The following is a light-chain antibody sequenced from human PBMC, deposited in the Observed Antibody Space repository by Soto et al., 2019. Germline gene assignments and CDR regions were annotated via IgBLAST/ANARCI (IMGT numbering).Light chain of an antibody. CDR3: QQYNNWPRT. CDR1: QRVSSN. Sequence: EIVLTQSPGTLSLSPGERAILSCRASQRVSSNLAWYQQKPGQAPRLLIFGASTRATGIPARFSGSGSGTEFTLTISSLQSEDFAVYYCQQYNNWPRTFGQGTKVDIK. J-gene: IGKJ1*01. V-gene: IGKV3-15*01. CDR2: GAS.